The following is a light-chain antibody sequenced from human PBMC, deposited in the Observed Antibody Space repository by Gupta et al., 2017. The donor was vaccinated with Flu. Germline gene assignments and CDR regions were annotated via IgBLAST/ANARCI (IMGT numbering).Light chain of an antibody. CDR1: SSNIGSNT. J-gene: IGLJ2*01. CDR3: AAWDDSLNGVV. CDR2: SHS. Sequence: QSVLTRPPSASGTPGQRVTISCSGSSSNIGSNTVNWYQQLPATAPKLLIYSHSQRPSGVPDRFSGSKSGTSASLAISGLQSEDEADYYCAAWDDSLNGVVFGGGTKLTVL. V-gene: IGLV1-44*01.